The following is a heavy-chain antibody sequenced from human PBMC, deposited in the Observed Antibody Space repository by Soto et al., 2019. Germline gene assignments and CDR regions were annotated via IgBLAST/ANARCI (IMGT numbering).Heavy chain of an antibody. V-gene: IGHV1-18*01. CDR3: ARGGTYCGGDCYSPFEAIDY. J-gene: IGHJ4*02. CDR1: GYPFSAYG. D-gene: IGHD2-21*02. CDR2: IDPYKGNT. Sequence: QVQLVQSGAEMKKPGASVKVSCKASGYPFSAYGITWVRQAPGQGLEWMGWIDPYKGNTNSAQKVQGRVSMTTDTSTNTAYMELRSLRSDDTAVYFCARGGTYCGGDCYSPFEAIDYWGQGTLVSVSS.